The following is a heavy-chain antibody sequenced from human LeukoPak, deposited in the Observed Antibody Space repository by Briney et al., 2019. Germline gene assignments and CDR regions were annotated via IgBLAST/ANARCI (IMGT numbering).Heavy chain of an antibody. V-gene: IGHV1-24*01. CDR1: GYTLTELS. Sequence: ASVKVSCKISGYTLTELSMHWVRQAPGKGLEWMGGFDPEDGETIYAQKFQGRVTMTEDTSTDTAYMEVNSLRSEDTAVYYCATLTSGIAVAGTTDYWGQGTLVTVSS. CDR2: FDPEDGET. CDR3: ATLTSGIAVAGTTDY. J-gene: IGHJ4*02. D-gene: IGHD6-19*01.